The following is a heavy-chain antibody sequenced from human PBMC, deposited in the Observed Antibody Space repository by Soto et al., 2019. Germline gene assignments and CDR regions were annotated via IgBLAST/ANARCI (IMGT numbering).Heavy chain of an antibody. J-gene: IGHJ3*02. Sequence: QVQLVESGGGVVQPGRSLRLSCAASGFTFSSCGIHWVRQAPGKGLEWVAVIWYDGSNKYYADSVKGRFTISRDNSKNTLYLQINSLRAEDTAVYYCARDKMSPEPALDIWGQGTMVTVSS. V-gene: IGHV3-33*01. CDR2: IWYDGSNK. CDR1: GFTFSSCG. CDR3: ARDKMSPEPALDI.